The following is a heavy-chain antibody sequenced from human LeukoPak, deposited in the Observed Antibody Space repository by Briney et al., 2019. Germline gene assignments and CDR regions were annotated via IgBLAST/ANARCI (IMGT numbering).Heavy chain of an antibody. V-gene: IGHV4-59*08. CDR1: GGSITSYY. J-gene: IGHJ6*03. Sequence: SETLSLTCTVSGGSITSYYWSWIRQPPGKGLEWIGYIYYSGSTNYNPSLKSRVTISIDTSRNQVSLNLNSLTAADTAVYYCARVSGAGEGYYYYYMDVWAKGTTVTISS. D-gene: IGHD6-19*01. CDR3: ARVSGAGEGYYYYYMDV. CDR2: IYYSGST.